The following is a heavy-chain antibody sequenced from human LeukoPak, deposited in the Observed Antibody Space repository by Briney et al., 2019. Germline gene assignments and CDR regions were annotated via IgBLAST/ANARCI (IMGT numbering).Heavy chain of an antibody. Sequence: ASVKVSCKASGYTFTDYYIHWVRQAPGQGLEWMGWINPNSGGTNNAQKFQGRVTMTRDTSISTAYMELRSLRSDDTAVYYCAREGVMSSSWSYYFDYWGQGTLVTVSS. CDR2: INPNSGGT. J-gene: IGHJ4*02. D-gene: IGHD6-13*01. CDR1: GYTFTDYY. CDR3: AREGVMSSSWSYYFDY. V-gene: IGHV1-2*02.